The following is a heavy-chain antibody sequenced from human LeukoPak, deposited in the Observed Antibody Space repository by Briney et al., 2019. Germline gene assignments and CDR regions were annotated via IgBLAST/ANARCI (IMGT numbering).Heavy chain of an antibody. Sequence: GGSLRLSCAASGFTFSSYGMHWVRQAPGKGLEWVAVIWCDGSNKYYADSVKGRFIISRDNSKNTLYLQMNSLRAEDTAAYYCATRQAPPFDYWGQGTLVTVSS. D-gene: IGHD1-14*01. CDR1: GFTFSSYG. J-gene: IGHJ4*02. V-gene: IGHV3-33*01. CDR3: ATRQAPPFDY. CDR2: IWCDGSNK.